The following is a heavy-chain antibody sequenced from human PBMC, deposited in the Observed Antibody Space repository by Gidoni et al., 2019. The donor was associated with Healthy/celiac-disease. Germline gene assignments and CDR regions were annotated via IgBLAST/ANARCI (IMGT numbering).Heavy chain of an antibody. CDR2: INHSGST. D-gene: IGHD3-3*01. V-gene: IGHV4-34*01. CDR1: GGAFSGYY. J-gene: IGHJ5*02. Sequence: QVQLQQWGAGLLKPSETLSLTCAVYGGAFSGYYWSWIRQPPGKGLEWIGEINHSGSTNYNPSLKRRVTISVDTSKNQFSLKLSSVTAADTAVYYCARARWRKNWFDPWGQGTLVTVSS. CDR3: ARARWRKNWFDP.